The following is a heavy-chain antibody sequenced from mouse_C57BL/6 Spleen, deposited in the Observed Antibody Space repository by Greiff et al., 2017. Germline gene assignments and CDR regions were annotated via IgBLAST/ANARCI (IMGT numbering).Heavy chain of an antibody. D-gene: IGHD1-1*01. V-gene: IGHV1-7*01. Sequence: QVQLKESGAELAKPGASVKLSCKASGYTFTSYWMHWVKQRPGQGQEWIGYINPSSGYTKYNQKFKDKATLTADKSSSTAYMQLSSLTYEDSAVYYCARCATVVPKGAMDYWGQGTSVTVSS. CDR2: INPSSGYT. CDR3: ARCATVVPKGAMDY. CDR1: GYTFTSYW. J-gene: IGHJ4*01.